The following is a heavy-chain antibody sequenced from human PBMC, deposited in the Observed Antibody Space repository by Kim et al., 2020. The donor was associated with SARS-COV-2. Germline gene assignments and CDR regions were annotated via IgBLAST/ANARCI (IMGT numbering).Heavy chain of an antibody. D-gene: IGHD3-10*01. CDR3: ARAPRIIMVRGVITWIDAFDI. CDR2: IYYSGST. Sequence: SETLSLTCTVSGGSISSYYWSWIRQPPGKGLEWIGYIYYSGSTNYNPSLKSRVTISVDTSKNQFSLKLSSVTAADKAVYYCARAPRIIMVRGVITWIDAFDIWGQGTMVTVAS. J-gene: IGHJ3*02. V-gene: IGHV4-59*01. CDR1: GGSISSYY.